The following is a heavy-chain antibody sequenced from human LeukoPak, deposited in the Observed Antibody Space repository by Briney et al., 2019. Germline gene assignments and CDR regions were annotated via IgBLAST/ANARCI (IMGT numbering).Heavy chain of an antibody. J-gene: IGHJ4*02. CDR3: ARERGTMVRGVIIDY. Sequence: SETLSLTCTVSGGSISSYYWSWIRQPPGKGLEWIGYIYYSGSTNYNPSLKSRVTISVDTSKNQFSLKLSSVTAADTAVYYCARERGTMVRGVIIDYWGQGTXVXVXS. CDR2: IYYSGST. V-gene: IGHV4-59*01. CDR1: GGSISSYY. D-gene: IGHD3-10*01.